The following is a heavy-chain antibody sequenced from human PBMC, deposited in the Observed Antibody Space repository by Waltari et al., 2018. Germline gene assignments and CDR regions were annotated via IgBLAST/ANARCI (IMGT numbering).Heavy chain of an antibody. CDR2: TGHDGKSQ. J-gene: IGHJ2*01. CDR3: ARDSGPCSIGCPHVDL. Sequence: HVQLVESGGGEVQPGRSLRLSCAAAGFTFSSYGMHWVRQAPGKGFEWVADTGHDGKSQHHEDSVKGRVAIYRDNSKKFVCLLTASQSAEDTSMYYCARDSGPCSIGCPHVDLWGRGTLGTVSS. CDR1: GFTFSSYG. D-gene: IGHD2-2*01. V-gene: IGHV3-33*01.